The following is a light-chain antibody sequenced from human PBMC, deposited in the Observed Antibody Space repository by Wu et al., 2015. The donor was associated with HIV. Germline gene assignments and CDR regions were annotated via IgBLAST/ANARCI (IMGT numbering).Light chain of an antibody. V-gene: IGKV1-33*01. CDR3: QQHDNLPLT. J-gene: IGKJ3*01. CDR1: KTLVKL. CDR2: AAS. Sequence: DRVSIICQRVKTLVKLFKLVSTRKPGKAPKLLISAASNLQPGVPSRFSGHGYGTDFTLTISSLQPEDIATYYCQQHDNLPLTFGPGTKVDI.